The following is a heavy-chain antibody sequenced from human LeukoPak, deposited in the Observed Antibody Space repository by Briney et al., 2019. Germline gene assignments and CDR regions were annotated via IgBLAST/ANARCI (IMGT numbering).Heavy chain of an antibody. CDR1: VYTFTCYY. D-gene: IGHD2-15*01. CDR3: ARRVVVAAPFDL. Sequence: ASVKVSCKASVYTFTCYYMHWVRQAPGQGLEWMGWINPNSGGTNYAQKFQGRVTMTRDTSISTAYMELSRLRSDDTAVYYCARRVVVAAPFDLWGRGTLVTVSS. CDR2: INPNSGGT. V-gene: IGHV1-2*02. J-gene: IGHJ2*01.